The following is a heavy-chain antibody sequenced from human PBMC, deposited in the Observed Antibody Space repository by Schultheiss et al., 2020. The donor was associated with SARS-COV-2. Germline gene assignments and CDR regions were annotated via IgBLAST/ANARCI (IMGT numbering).Heavy chain of an antibody. V-gene: IGHV4-34*01. CDR3: ARDSGWLSALF. CDR2: INHSGST. J-gene: IGHJ4*02. D-gene: IGHD6-19*01. CDR1: GGSFSSYY. Sequence: SETLSLTCAVYGGSFSSYYWSWIRQPPGKGLEWIGEINHSGSTNYNPSLKSRVTISVDTSKNQFSLKLNSVTAADTAVYYCARDSGWLSALFWGQGTLVTVSS.